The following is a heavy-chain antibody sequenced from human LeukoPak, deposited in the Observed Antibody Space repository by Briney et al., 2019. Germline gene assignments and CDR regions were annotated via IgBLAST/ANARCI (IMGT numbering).Heavy chain of an antibody. CDR2: ISYSGST. Sequence: SETLSLTCAVYGGSFSGYYWSWIRQPPGKGLEWIGYISYSGSTSYNPSLRSRVTISVDTSKNQFSLKLSSVTAADTAVYYCARERPPLDYDILTGYSGGGWFDPWGQGTLVTVSS. D-gene: IGHD3-9*01. CDR3: ARERPPLDYDILTGYSGGGWFDP. CDR1: GGSFSGYY. J-gene: IGHJ5*02. V-gene: IGHV4-59*01.